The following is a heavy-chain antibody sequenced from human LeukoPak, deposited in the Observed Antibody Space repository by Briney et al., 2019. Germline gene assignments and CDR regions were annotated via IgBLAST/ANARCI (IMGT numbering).Heavy chain of an antibody. Sequence: GGSLRLSCAASGFTFSSYSMNWVRQAPGKGLEWVSSISSSSSYIYYTDSLKGRFTISRDNAKNSLNLQMNSLRAEDTAVYYCARDLSSSTDYWGQGTLATVSS. CDR2: ISSSSSYI. V-gene: IGHV3-21*01. D-gene: IGHD2-2*01. CDR1: GFTFSSYS. J-gene: IGHJ4*02. CDR3: ARDLSSSTDY.